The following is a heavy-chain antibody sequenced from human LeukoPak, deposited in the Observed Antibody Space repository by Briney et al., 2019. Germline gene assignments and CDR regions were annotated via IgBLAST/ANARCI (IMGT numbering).Heavy chain of an antibody. Sequence: GGSLRLSCAASGFTFSSYAMHWVRQAPGKGLEWVAVISYDGSNKYYADSVKGRFTISRDNAKNSLYLQMNSLRAEDTAVYYCARVGPFYYDSSGYYSPFDYWGQGTLVTVSS. J-gene: IGHJ4*02. CDR2: ISYDGSNK. CDR3: ARVGPFYYDSSGYYSPFDY. D-gene: IGHD3-22*01. V-gene: IGHV3-30-3*01. CDR1: GFTFSSYA.